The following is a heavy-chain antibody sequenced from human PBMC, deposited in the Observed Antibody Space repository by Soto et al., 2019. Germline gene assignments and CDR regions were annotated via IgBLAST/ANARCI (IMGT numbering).Heavy chain of an antibody. CDR3: ARAQNLEMATP. CDR2: INAGNGNT. Sequence: QVQLVQSGAEVKKPGASVKVSCKASGYTFTGYAILWVRQAPGQRLEWMGWINAGNGNTKYSQKFQGRVTITRDTSASTAYMELSSLRSEDTAVYYCARAQNLEMATPRGQGTLVTVSS. D-gene: IGHD5-12*01. CDR1: GYTFTGYA. V-gene: IGHV1-3*01. J-gene: IGHJ4*02.